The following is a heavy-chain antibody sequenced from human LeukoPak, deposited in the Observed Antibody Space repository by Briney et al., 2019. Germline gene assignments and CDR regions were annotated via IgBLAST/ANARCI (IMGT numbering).Heavy chain of an antibody. V-gene: IGHV4-4*07. J-gene: IGHJ6*03. Sequence: PSETLSLTCTVSGGSISSYYWSWIRQPAGKGLEWIGRIYTSGSTSYNPSLKSRVTMSVDTSKNQFSLKLSSVTAADTAVYYCARGRYCSSTSCYPYYYYMDVWGKGTTVTVSS. CDR3: ARGRYCSSTSCYPYYYYMDV. D-gene: IGHD2-2*01. CDR1: GGSISSYY. CDR2: IYTSGST.